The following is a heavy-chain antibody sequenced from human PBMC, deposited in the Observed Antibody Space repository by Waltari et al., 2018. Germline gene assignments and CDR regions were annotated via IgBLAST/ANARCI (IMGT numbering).Heavy chain of an antibody. CDR1: GFTFSSYG. J-gene: IGHJ4*02. D-gene: IGHD3-22*01. CDR2: VWYDGTNK. Sequence: QVQLVESVGGVVQHGRSLRLSCAASGFTFSSYGMHWVRQAPGKGLEWVAVVWYDGTNKYYADSVKGRFTISRDNSKNTLNLQMNSLRVEDTAVYYSAKGRSYDSSGYYYGDWGQGTLVTVSS. V-gene: IGHV3-33*06. CDR3: AKGRSYDSSGYYYGD.